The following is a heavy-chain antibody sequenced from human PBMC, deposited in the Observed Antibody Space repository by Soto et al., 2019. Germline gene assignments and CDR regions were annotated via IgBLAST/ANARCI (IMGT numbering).Heavy chain of an antibody. CDR1: GCSISSYY. CDR2: IYYSGST. CDR3: ARENDNSNDEWFDP. V-gene: IGHV4-59*01. Sequence: SETLSLTCTVSGCSISSYYWSWIRQPPGKGLEWIGYIYYSGSTNYNPSLKSRVTISVDTSKNQFSLKLSSVTAADTAVYYCARENDNSNDEWFDPWGQGTLVTVSS. D-gene: IGHD1-20*01. J-gene: IGHJ5*02.